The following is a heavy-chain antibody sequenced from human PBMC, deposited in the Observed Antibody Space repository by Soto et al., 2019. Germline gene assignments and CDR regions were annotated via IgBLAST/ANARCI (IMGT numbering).Heavy chain of an antibody. CDR3: ARDLKSIGGTDI. J-gene: IGHJ3*02. Sequence: GGSLRLSCAASGFTVSSNYMSWVRQAPGKGLEWVSVIYSGGSTYYADSVKGRFTISRDNSKNTLYLQMNSLRAEDTAVYYCARDLKSIGGTDIWGQGTMATVSS. D-gene: IGHD1-26*01. CDR2: IYSGGST. V-gene: IGHV3-53*01. CDR1: GFTVSSNY.